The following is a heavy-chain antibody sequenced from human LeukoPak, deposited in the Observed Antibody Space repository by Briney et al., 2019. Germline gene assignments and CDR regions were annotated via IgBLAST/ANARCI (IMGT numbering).Heavy chain of an antibody. CDR2: IYYSGST. D-gene: IGHD4-11*01. CDR3: ARTDYRE. V-gene: IGHV4-59*12. J-gene: IGHJ4*02. Sequence: PSETLSLTCTVSGGSISNKYWSWIRQPPGKGLEWIGYIYYSGSTNYNPSLKSRVTILVDTSKIQFSLKLSSVTAADTAVYYCARTDYREWGQGTLVTVSS. CDR1: GGSISNKY.